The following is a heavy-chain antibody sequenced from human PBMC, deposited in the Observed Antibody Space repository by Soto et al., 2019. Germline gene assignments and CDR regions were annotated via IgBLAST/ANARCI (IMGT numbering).Heavy chain of an antibody. Sequence: PGGSLRLSCAGSGFTLNTFSMNWVRQAPGKGLEWVSYISSSRATIYYAGSVKGRFTISRDDAKNSLYLQMNSLRDDDTAVYYCVRGRSDSLMDVWGQGTTVTVSS. D-gene: IGHD2-15*01. CDR2: ISSSRATI. J-gene: IGHJ6*02. CDR3: VRGRSDSLMDV. CDR1: GFTLNTFS. V-gene: IGHV3-48*02.